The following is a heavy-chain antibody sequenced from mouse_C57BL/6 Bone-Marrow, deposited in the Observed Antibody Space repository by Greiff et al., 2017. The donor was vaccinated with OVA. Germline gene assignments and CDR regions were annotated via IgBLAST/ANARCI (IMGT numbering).Heavy chain of an antibody. J-gene: IGHJ3*01. V-gene: IGHV5-4*01. CDR2: ISDGGSYT. Sequence: EVQGVESGGGLVKPGGSLKLSCAASGFTFSSYAMSWVRQTPEKRLEWVATISDGGSYTYYPDNVKGRFTISRDNAKNNLYLQMSHLKSEDTAMYYCAREIGYRGAWFAYWGQGTLVTVSA. D-gene: IGHD1-2*01. CDR1: GFTFSSYA. CDR3: AREIGYRGAWFAY.